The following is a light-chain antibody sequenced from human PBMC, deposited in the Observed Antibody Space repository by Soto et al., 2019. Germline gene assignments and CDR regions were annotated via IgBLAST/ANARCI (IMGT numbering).Light chain of an antibody. CDR1: NSDVGGYNY. CDR2: DVS. Sequence: QSALTQPRSVSGSPGQSVTISYTGTNSDVGGYNYVSWYQQHPGKAPKLMIYDVSKRPSGVPDRFSGSKSGNTASLTISGLQAEDEADYYCCSYAGSYTLVFGTGTKLTVL. V-gene: IGLV2-11*01. CDR3: CSYAGSYTLV. J-gene: IGLJ1*01.